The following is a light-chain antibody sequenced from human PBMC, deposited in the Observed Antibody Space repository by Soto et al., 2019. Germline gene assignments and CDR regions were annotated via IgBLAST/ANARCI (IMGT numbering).Light chain of an antibody. J-gene: IGKJ2*01. V-gene: IGKV1-33*01. CDR3: QQHGDVPYT. CDR1: QDIRKY. CDR2: GAS. Sequence: DIQMTQSPSSLSASVGDRVTITCQASQDIRKYLNWYQQEPGKAPKLLIYGASNLETEVPSRFSAGRYETEFTCHICILLPEDFATFYRQQHGDVPYTFGRGTKLEIK.